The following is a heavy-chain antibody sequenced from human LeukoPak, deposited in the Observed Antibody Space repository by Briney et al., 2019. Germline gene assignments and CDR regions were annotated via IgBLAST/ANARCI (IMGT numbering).Heavy chain of an antibody. CDR1: GGSITSYY. J-gene: IGHJ3*02. V-gene: IGHV4-59*08. CDR3: ARLGGLRYDAFDI. D-gene: IGHD3-9*01. Sequence: SETLSLTRSASGGSITSYYWSWIRQPPGKGLEWIGYIYYSGSTNYSPSLKSRVTVSVDTSKNQFSLKLRSVTAADTAVYYCARLGGLRYDAFDIWGQGTMVTVSS. CDR2: IYYSGST.